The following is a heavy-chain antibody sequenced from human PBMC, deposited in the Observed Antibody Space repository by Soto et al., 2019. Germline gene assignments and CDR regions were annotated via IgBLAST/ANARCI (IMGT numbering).Heavy chain of an antibody. Sequence: EVQLLESGGGLVQHGGSLRLSCAASGFTFSSYAMSWVRQAPGKGLEWVSAISGSGGSTYYADSVKGRFTISRDNAKNTLYLHMNSLRAEDTAVYDFAKDPRFGYGYYFDYWGQGTLVTVSS. CDR3: AKDPRFGYGYYFDY. CDR1: GFTFSSYA. V-gene: IGHV3-23*01. J-gene: IGHJ4*02. CDR2: ISGSGGST. D-gene: IGHD5-18*01.